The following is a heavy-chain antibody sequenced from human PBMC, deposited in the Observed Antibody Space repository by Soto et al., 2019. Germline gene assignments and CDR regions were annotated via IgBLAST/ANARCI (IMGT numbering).Heavy chain of an antibody. CDR2: IYPDDSDT. V-gene: IGHV5-51*01. J-gene: IGHJ6*02. D-gene: IGHD1-26*01. Sequence: EVQLVQSGAEVKKPGEALKISCKGSGYSFTNYWIGWVRQMPRKGLEWMGIIYPDDSDTRYSPSVQGPVTISADKSITTAYLQWSSLTASETATYYCARRGATTYISYGLDVWGQGTTVTVSS. CDR1: GYSFTNYW. CDR3: ARRGATTYISYGLDV.